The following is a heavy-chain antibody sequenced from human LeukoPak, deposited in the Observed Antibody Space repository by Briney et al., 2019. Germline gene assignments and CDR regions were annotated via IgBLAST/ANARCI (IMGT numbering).Heavy chain of an antibody. CDR1: GGSFSGYY. D-gene: IGHD2-2*01. Sequence: SETLSLTCAVYGGSFSGYYWSWIRQPPGKGLEWIGEINHSGSSNYNPSLKSRVTISVDTSKNKFSLKLSSVTAADTAVYYCARLGVSIVVVPAAPTYYYYGMDVWGQGTTVTVSS. V-gene: IGHV4-34*01. CDR3: ARLGVSIVVVPAAPTYYYYGMDV. J-gene: IGHJ6*02. CDR2: INHSGSS.